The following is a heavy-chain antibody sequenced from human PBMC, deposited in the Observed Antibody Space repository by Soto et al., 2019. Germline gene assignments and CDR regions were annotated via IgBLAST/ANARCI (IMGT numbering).Heavy chain of an antibody. Sequence: XVQLQESGPGLVKPSETLSLTCTVSGGSSSSYYWSWIRQPPGKGLEWIGYIYYSGSTNYNPSLKSRVTISVDTSKTQFSLKLSSVTAADTAVYYCARRYGYSFDYWGQGTLVTVSS. CDR2: IYYSGST. CDR3: ARRYGYSFDY. J-gene: IGHJ4*02. CDR1: GGSSSSYY. V-gene: IGHV4-59*08. D-gene: IGHD1-20*01.